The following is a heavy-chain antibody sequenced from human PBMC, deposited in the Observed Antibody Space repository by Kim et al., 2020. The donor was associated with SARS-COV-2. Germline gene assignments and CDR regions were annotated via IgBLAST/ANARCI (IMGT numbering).Heavy chain of an antibody. CDR1: GYTFTSYA. Sequence: ASVKVSCKASGYTFTSYAMHWVRQAPGQRLEWMGWINAGNGNTKYSQKFQGRVTITRDTSASTAYMELSSLRSEDTAVYYCYCSSTSWPGDYWGQGTLVTVSS. CDR3: YCSSTSWPGDY. V-gene: IGHV1-3*01. CDR2: INAGNGNT. J-gene: IGHJ4*02. D-gene: IGHD2-2*01.